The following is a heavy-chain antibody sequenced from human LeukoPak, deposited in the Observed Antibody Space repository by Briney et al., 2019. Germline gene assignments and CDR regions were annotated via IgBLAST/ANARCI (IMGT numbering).Heavy chain of an antibody. CDR2: IYYSGST. V-gene: IGHV4-4*02. CDR3: ARDSVQLGFDP. D-gene: IGHD6-13*01. CDR1: GFTFGNHW. J-gene: IGHJ5*02. Sequence: PGGSLRLSCAASGFTFGNHWMSWVRQPPGKGLEWIGSIYYSGSTYYNPSLKSRVTISVDTSKNQFSLKLSSVTAADTAVYYCARDSVQLGFDPWGQGTLVTVSS.